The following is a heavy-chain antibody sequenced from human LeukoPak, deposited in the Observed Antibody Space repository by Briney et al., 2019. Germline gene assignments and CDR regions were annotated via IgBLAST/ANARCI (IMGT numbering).Heavy chain of an antibody. CDR3: ARVRESDYVDYAPFDY. CDR2: ISSNGGST. CDR1: GFTFSTYA. D-gene: IGHD4-17*01. V-gene: IGHV3-64*02. Sequence: GGSLRLSCAASGFTFSTYAMHWVRQAPEKGLEYVSAISSNGGSTYYADSVKGRFTISRDNSKNTLYLQMDSLRAEDTAVYFCARVRESDYVDYAPFDYWGQGTLVTVSS. J-gene: IGHJ4*02.